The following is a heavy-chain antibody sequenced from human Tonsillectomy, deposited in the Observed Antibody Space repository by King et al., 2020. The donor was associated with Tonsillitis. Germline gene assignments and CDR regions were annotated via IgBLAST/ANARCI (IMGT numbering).Heavy chain of an antibody. V-gene: IGHV4-59*01. CDR1: GGSISRYY. CDR3: AGVGNPYWYFDL. D-gene: IGHD4-23*01. J-gene: IGHJ2*01. Sequence: QLQESGPGLVEPSETLSLTCTVSGGSISRYYWNWIRQPPGQGLEWIGFIYYSGSTNYSPSLKSRVTIPVDTSKNQFSLRLSSVTAADTAVYYCAGVGNPYWYFDLWGRGTLVTVSS. CDR2: IYYSGST.